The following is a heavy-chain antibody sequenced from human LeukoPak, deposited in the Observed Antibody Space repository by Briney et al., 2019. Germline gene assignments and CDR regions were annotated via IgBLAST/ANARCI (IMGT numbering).Heavy chain of an antibody. V-gene: IGHV1-8*02. J-gene: IGHJ4*02. CDR2: MNPNSGNT. D-gene: IGHD5-24*01. Sequence: ASVKVSCKASRYTFNNYDINWVRQATGQGLEWMGWMNPNSGNTGFAQKFQDRVSMTRDTSINTAYMELTSLRSGDTAVYYCARATPGGLHGYSFDYWGQGTVVTVYS. CDR3: ARATPGGLHGYSFDY. CDR1: RYTFNNYD.